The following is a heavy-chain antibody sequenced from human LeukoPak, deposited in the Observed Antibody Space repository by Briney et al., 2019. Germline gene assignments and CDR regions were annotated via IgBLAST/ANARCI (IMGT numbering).Heavy chain of an antibody. CDR1: GGSISSYY. D-gene: IGHD6-19*01. J-gene: IGHJ2*01. Sequence: NASETLSLTCTVSGGSISSYYWSWIRQPPGKGLEWIGYIYYSGSTNHNPSLKSRVTISVDTSKNQFSLKLSSVTAADTAVYYCARRVAVAGSYWYFDLWGRGTLVTVSS. CDR2: IYYSGST. V-gene: IGHV4-59*08. CDR3: ARRVAVAGSYWYFDL.